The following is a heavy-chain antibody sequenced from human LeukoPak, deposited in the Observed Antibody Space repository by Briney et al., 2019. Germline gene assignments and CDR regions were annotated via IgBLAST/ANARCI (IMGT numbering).Heavy chain of an antibody. J-gene: IGHJ4*02. CDR1: GFTFSSYA. V-gene: IGHV3-64D*06. D-gene: IGHD2-2*01. Sequence: TGGSLRLSYSASGFTFSSYAMHWVRQAPGKGLEYVSAISSNGGSTYYADSVKGRFTISRDNSKNTLYLQMSSLRAEDTAVYYCVRVVVVPAAMKGYYFDYWGQGTLVTVSS. CDR2: ISSNGGST. CDR3: VRVVVVPAAMKGYYFDY.